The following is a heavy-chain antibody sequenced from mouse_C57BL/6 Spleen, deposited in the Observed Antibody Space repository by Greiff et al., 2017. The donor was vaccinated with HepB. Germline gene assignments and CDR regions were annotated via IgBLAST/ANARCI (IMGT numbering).Heavy chain of an antibody. CDR2: ITPNYGTT. CDR3: ARSDLDDGYPYYFDY. V-gene: IGHV1-39*01. Sequence: VQLQQSGPELVKPGASVKISCKASGYSFTDYNMNWVKQSNGKRLESLGVITPNYGTTSYNQKFKGKATLTVDQSSSTAYTQLNSLTSEDSAVYYCARSDLDDGYPYYFDYWGQGTTLTVSS. CDR1: GYSFTDYN. D-gene: IGHD2-3*01. J-gene: IGHJ2*01.